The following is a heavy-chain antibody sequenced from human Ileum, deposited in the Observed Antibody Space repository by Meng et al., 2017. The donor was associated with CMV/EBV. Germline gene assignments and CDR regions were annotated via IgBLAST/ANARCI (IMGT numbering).Heavy chain of an antibody. CDR3: ASCASGWYPDY. Sequence: LGVGGGWVKPGGSLRPSCAASGFTFSRYAMSWVRQAPGKGLEWISAISGTSGSSYYADSVKGRFTISRDNSKNTLYLQMNSLRAEDTAVYYCASCASGWYPDYWGQGTLVTVSS. V-gene: IGHV3-23*01. CDR1: GFTFSRYA. CDR2: ISGTSGSS. J-gene: IGHJ4*02. D-gene: IGHD6-19*01.